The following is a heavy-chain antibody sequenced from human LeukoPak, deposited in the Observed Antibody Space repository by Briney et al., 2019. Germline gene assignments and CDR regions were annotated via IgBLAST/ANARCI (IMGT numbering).Heavy chain of an antibody. V-gene: IGHV3-30*03. CDR3: ARRGGGDYFDY. CDR2: ISYDGSNK. CDR1: GFTFSSYD. D-gene: IGHD3-16*01. Sequence: GRSLRLSCAASGFTFSSYDMHWVRQAPGKGLEWVTVISYDGSNKYYGDSVKGRFTISRDNSKNTLYLKMNSLRAEDTAVYYCARRGGGDYFDYWGQGTLVTVSS. J-gene: IGHJ4*02.